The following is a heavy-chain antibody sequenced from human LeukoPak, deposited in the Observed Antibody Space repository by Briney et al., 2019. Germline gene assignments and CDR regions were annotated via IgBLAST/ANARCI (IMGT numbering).Heavy chain of an antibody. J-gene: IGHJ4*02. CDR2: IKSDGITI. D-gene: IGHD1-20*01. V-gene: IGHV3-74*01. Sequence: PGGSLRLSCAASGFSFGSYSMNWVRQAPGKGLVWVSRIKSDGITITYADSVKGRFTISRDNAKNTLYLQMNSLRAEDTAVYYCLRDLNWSLDQWGQGTLVTVSS. CDR1: GFSFGSYS. CDR3: LRDLNWSLDQ.